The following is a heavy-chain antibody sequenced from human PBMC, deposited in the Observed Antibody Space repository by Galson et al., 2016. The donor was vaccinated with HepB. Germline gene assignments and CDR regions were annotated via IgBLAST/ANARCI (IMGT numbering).Heavy chain of an antibody. Sequence: SLRLSCAASGFTFSSYAMSWVRQAPGKGLEWVSAISGSGGSTYYADSVKGRFTISRDNSKNTLYLQMNSLRAEDTAVYYCAKIHLAYCGGDCYLFSYGGQGTLVTVSS. CDR2: ISGSGGST. D-gene: IGHD2-21*01. CDR1: GFTFSSYA. V-gene: IGHV3-23*01. CDR3: AKIHLAYCGGDCYLFSY. J-gene: IGHJ4*02.